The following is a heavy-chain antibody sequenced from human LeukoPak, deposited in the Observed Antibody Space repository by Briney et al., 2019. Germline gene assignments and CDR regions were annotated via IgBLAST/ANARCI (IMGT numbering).Heavy chain of an antibody. V-gene: IGHV4-39*01. CDR3: ASTYYYDSSAYGGQD. CDR2: IYYSGST. Sequence: SETPSLTCTVSGGSISSSSYYWGWIRQPPGNGLEWIGNIYYSGSTSYNPSLKSRVTISVDTSKKQFSLKLSSVTAADTAVYYCASTYYYDSSAYGGQDWGQGTLVTVSS. D-gene: IGHD3-22*01. J-gene: IGHJ4*02. CDR1: GGSISSSSYY.